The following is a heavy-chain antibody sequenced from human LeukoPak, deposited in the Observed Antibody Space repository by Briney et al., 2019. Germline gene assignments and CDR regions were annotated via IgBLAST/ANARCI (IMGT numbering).Heavy chain of an antibody. CDR1: GFTFSSYA. CDR3: ARGGTYYYDSSGYYSGFDY. J-gene: IGHJ4*02. Sequence: GGSLRLSCAASGFTFSSYAMHWVRQAPGKGLEYVSAISSNGGSTYYANSVKGRFTISRDNSKNTLYLQMGSLRAEDMAVYYCARGGTYYYDSSGYYSGFDYWGQGTLVTVSS. V-gene: IGHV3-64*01. D-gene: IGHD3-22*01. CDR2: ISSNGGST.